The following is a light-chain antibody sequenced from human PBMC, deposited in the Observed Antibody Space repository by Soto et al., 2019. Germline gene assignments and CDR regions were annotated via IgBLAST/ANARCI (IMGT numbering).Light chain of an antibody. Sequence: DVVMTQTPLSLSVAPGQPASISCKSSQSLLHITGETFLFWYLQKPGQSPQLLIYEVSTRGSGVPHRFSGSGSGTDFTLEIIRVETDDVGIYYCMQSTQLPPTFGQGTRLG. CDR3: MQSTQLPPT. CDR2: EVS. J-gene: IGKJ5*01. V-gene: IGKV2D-29*02. CDR1: QSLLHITGETF.